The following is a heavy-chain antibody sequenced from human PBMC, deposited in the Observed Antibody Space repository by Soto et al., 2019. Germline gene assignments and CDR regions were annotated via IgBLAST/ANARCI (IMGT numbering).Heavy chain of an antibody. Sequence: ASVKVSCKASGYSFTRYGIAWARQAPGQGLEWMGWINTYNVNTNYAQNLQGRVTLTTDTSTSTAYMELTSLRSNDTAIYYCAMVDVYVTPSPQDVWGQGTTVTVSS. V-gene: IGHV1-18*01. CDR3: AMVDVYVTPSPQDV. J-gene: IGHJ6*02. D-gene: IGHD3-16*01. CDR2: INTYNVNT. CDR1: GYSFTRYG.